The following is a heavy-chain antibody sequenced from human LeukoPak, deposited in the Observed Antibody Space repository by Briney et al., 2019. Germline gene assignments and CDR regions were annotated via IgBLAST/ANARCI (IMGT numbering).Heavy chain of an antibody. D-gene: IGHD2-15*01. CDR3: ARDRGSGPYGGMDV. V-gene: IGHV1-69*13. CDR1: GDTFSSYA. Sequence: SVKVSCKASGDTFSSYAISWVRQAPGQGLEWMGGITPIFGTANYAQKFQGRVTITADESTSTAYMELSSLRSEDTAVYYCARDRGSGPYGGMDVWGQGTTVTVSS. CDR2: ITPIFGTA. J-gene: IGHJ6*02.